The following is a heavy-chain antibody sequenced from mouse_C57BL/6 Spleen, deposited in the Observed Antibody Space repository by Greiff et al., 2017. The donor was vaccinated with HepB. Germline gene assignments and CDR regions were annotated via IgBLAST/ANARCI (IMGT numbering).Heavy chain of an antibody. V-gene: IGHV1-80*01. D-gene: IGHD2-5*01. CDR1: GYAFSSYW. Sequence: QVQLKESGAELVKPGASVKISCKASGYAFSSYWMNWVKQRPGKGLEWIGQIYPGDGDTNYNGKFKGKATLTADKSSSTAYMQLSSLTSEDSAVYFCARDSNYGDAMDYWGQGTSVTVSS. CDR2: IYPGDGDT. CDR3: ARDSNYGDAMDY. J-gene: IGHJ4*01.